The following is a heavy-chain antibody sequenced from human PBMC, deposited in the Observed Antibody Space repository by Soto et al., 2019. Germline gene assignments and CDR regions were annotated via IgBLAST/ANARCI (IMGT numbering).Heavy chain of an antibody. D-gene: IGHD6-13*01. CDR2: IIPVLGTP. V-gene: IGHV1-69*01. Sequence: QVHLVQSSAEVKKPGSSVKVSCKASGGTFTSIAFSWVRQAPGQGLEWMGGIIPVLGTPNYAQKFQARVTTPADASTTTVHMELSSLRSDDTAVYYCASSAGLDHLLNYYGLNVWGQGTTVTV. CDR1: GGTFTSIA. CDR3: ASSAGLDHLLNYYGLNV. J-gene: IGHJ6*02.